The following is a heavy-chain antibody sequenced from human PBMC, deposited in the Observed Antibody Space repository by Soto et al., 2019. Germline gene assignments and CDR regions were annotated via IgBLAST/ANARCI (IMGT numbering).Heavy chain of an antibody. V-gene: IGHV3-15*07. CDR1: GFTFSNAW. CDR2: IKRKTDGGTT. J-gene: IGHJ4*02. Sequence: EVQLVESGGGLVKPGGSLRLSCAASGFTFSNAWMNWVRQAPGKGLEWVGRIKRKTDGGTTDYAAPVKGRFTISRDDSKNTLYLQMNSLKTEDTAVYYCTSGYSYAHIDYWGQGTLVTVSS. CDR3: TSGYSYAHIDY. D-gene: IGHD5-18*01.